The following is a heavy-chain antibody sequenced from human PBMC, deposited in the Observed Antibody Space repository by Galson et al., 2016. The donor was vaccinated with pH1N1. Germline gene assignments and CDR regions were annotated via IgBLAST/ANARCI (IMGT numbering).Heavy chain of an antibody. V-gene: IGHV4-31*03. J-gene: IGHJ3*02. D-gene: IGHD3-3*01. Sequence: TLSLTCTVSGASVTRGDSYWSWIRQHPGKGLEWIGYIDNTGSTYYRSSLKSRITISVDTSKNQFSLRLSSVTAADTAVYCCARRFFEYLEGRPTDAFDIWGPGTMVTVSS. CDR3: ARRFFEYLEGRPTDAFDI. CDR2: IDNTGST. CDR1: GASVTRGDSY.